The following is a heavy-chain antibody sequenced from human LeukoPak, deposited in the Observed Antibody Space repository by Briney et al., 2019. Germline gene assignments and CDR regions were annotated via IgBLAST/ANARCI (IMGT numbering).Heavy chain of an antibody. V-gene: IGHV4-34*01. J-gene: IGHJ4*02. CDR1: GGSFSGYY. CDR2: INHSGST. D-gene: IGHD6-6*01. Sequence: KASETLSLTCAVYGGSFSGYYWSWIRQPPGEGLEWIGEINHSGSTNYNPSLKSRVTISVDTSKNQFSLKLSSVTAADTAVYYCARGENPYHAPYSSSSANPYFDYWGQGTLVTVSS. CDR3: ARGENPYHAPYSSSSANPYFDY.